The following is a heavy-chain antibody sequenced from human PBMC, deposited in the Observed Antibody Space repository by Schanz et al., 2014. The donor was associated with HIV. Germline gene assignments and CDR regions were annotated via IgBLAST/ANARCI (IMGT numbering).Heavy chain of an antibody. D-gene: IGHD2-15*01. V-gene: IGHV3-23*01. CDR2: ISGGDYVYT. J-gene: IGHJ6*02. CDR1: GFTFKDYA. CDR3: ARTHYSVVSSRAMDV. Sequence: EVQLLESGGGLVQPGGSLRLSCAASGFTFKDYAMTWVRQAAGKGLEWVSDISGGDYVYTSFAGAVRGRFAISRDNSKNTLYLQMNSLRAEDTAVYYCARTHYSVVSSRAMDVWGQGTTVTVSS.